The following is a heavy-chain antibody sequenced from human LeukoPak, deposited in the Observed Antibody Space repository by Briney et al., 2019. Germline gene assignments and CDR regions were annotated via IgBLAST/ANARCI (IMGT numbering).Heavy chain of an antibody. Sequence: SETLSLTCTVSGGSISSSSYYWGWIRQPPGKGLEWIGSIYYSGSTYYNPSLKSRVTISVDKSKNQFSLKLSSVTAADTAVYYYARDYYGSGSYFDYWGQGTLVTVSS. CDR2: IYYSGST. J-gene: IGHJ4*02. CDR3: ARDYYGSGSYFDY. V-gene: IGHV4-39*07. CDR1: GGSISSSSYY. D-gene: IGHD3-10*01.